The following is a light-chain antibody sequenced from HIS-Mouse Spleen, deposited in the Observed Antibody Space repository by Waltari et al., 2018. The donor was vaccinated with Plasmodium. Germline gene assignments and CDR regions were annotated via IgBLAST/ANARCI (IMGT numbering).Light chain of an antibody. CDR1: TTVVGGYNY. Sequence: QSALTQPRSVSGSPGQPVTISCTGTTTVVGGYNYVSWYQHHPGKAPKLMVYDVSKRPSGVPERLSGSKSGNTACLTISGLQAEDEADYYCCSYAGSYTLVIGGGTKLTVL. J-gene: IGLJ2*01. CDR3: CSYAGSYTLV. V-gene: IGLV2-11*01. CDR2: DVS.